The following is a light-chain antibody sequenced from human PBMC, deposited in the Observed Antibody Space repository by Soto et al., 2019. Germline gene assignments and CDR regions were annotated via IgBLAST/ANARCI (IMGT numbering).Light chain of an antibody. Sequence: DLPMTQSPSSLSASVGDRVTITCRASQSITIYLNWYQQKPGKAPKLLIFATSSLQSGVPSRFIGSGSGTDFTLTISSPQPEDLATYYCQQSLTTPLTFGGGTKVEIK. V-gene: IGKV1-39*01. J-gene: IGKJ4*01. CDR2: ATS. CDR3: QQSLTTPLT. CDR1: QSITIY.